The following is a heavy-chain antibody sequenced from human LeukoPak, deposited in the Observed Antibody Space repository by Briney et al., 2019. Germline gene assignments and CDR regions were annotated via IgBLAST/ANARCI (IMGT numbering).Heavy chain of an antibody. CDR1: GGSFSGNY. CDR2: INHSGNT. Sequence: SETLSLTCAVYGGSFSGNYWSWIRQPPGKNGEWIGEINHSGNTNYSPSLKSRVTISLDTSKNQFSLKLHSVTAADTAMYYCTRSEPPYPFDSWGQGTLVTVSS. J-gene: IGHJ4*02. CDR3: TRSEPPYPFDS. V-gene: IGHV4-34*01.